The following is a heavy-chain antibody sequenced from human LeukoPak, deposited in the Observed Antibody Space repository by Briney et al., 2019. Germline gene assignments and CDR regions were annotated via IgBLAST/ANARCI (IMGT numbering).Heavy chain of an antibody. Sequence: SETLSLTCAVYGGSFSGYYWSWIRQPPGKGLEWIGEINHSGSTNYNPSLKSRVTISVDTSKNQFSLKLSSVTAADTAVYYCARGPITTRPHFDYWAREPWSPSPQ. V-gene: IGHV4-34*01. J-gene: IGHJ4*02. CDR1: GGSFSGYY. D-gene: IGHD3-22*01. CDR3: ARGPITTRPHFDY. CDR2: INHSGST.